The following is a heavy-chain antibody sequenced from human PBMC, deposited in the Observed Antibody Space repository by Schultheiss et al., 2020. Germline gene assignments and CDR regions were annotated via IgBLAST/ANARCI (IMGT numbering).Heavy chain of an antibody. V-gene: IGHV3-33*01. Sequence: GGSLRLSCAASGFTFSSYGMHWVRQAPGKGLEWVAVIWYDGSNKYYADSVKGRFTISRDNSRNTLYLQMNSLRAEDTAVYYCARDNTAAVFTHYYYYPVDVWGKGTTVTVSS. D-gene: IGHD6-13*01. CDR2: IWYDGSNK. J-gene: IGHJ6*01. CDR3: ARDNTAAVFTHYYYYPVDV. CDR1: GFTFSSYG.